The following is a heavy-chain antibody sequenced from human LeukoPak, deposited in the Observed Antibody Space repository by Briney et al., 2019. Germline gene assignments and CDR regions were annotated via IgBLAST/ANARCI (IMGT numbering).Heavy chain of an antibody. Sequence: SETLSLTCTVSGGSISSYYWSWIRQPPGKGLEWIGYIYYSGSTNYNPSLKSRVTISVDTSKNQFSLKLSSVTAADTAVYYCARSIFSGSYYTPTTGVAFDIWGQGTMVTVSS. CDR2: IYYSGST. J-gene: IGHJ3*02. D-gene: IGHD1-26*01. CDR3: ARSIFSGSYYTPTTGVAFDI. V-gene: IGHV4-59*01. CDR1: GGSISSYY.